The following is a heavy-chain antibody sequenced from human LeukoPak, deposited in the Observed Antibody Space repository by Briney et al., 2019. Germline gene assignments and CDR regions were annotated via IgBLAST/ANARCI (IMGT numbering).Heavy chain of an antibody. D-gene: IGHD3-3*01. J-gene: IGHJ5*02. CDR1: GGTFSSYA. CDR2: IIPIFGTA. CDR3: ARDEAIFGVVTRNWFDP. V-gene: IGHV1-69*01. Sequence: SVKVSCKASGGTFSSYAISWVRQAPGQGLEWMGGIIPIFGTANYAQKFQGRVTITADESTSTAYVELSSLRSEDTAVYYCARDEAIFGVVTRNWFDPWGQGTLVTVSS.